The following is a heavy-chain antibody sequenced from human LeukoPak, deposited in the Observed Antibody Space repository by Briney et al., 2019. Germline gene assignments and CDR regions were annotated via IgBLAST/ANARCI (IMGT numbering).Heavy chain of an antibody. J-gene: IGHJ4*02. CDR3: ARVRHLDF. Sequence: GGSLRLSCVASGFTFSSYDMYCVRQAPGKGLEWVAFIRYDGSNKNYADSVKGRFTISRDNSKNTLYLQMNSLRAEDTAVYYCARVRHLDFWGQGTLVTVSS. CDR2: IRYDGSNK. V-gene: IGHV3-30*02. CDR1: GFTFSSYD.